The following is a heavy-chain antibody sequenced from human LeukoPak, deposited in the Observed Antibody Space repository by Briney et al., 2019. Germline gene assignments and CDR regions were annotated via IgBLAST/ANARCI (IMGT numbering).Heavy chain of an antibody. D-gene: IGHD2-15*01. CDR3: ARGRYCSADICSGGDAFDI. V-gene: IGHV4-4*07. J-gene: IGHJ3*02. CDR1: GGSINNYY. CDR2: IYTRGST. Sequence: SETLSLTCTVSGGSINNYYWNWIRQPAGKGLEWIGRIYTRGSTNYNPSLKSRVTMSVDTSKHQFSLKLSSVTAADTAVYYCARGRYCSADICSGGDAFDIWGQGTMVSVSS.